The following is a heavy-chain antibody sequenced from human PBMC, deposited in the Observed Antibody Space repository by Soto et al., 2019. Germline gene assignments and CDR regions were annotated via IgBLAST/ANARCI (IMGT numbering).Heavy chain of an antibody. CDR3: ASDFGGSSTFNWFDP. CDR1: RVTFSSYS. Sequence: SVEVSCKARRVTFSSYSISWVCHSTGQGLEWMGGIIPIFGTANYAQKFQGRVTITADESTSTAYMELSSLRSEDTAVYYCASDFGGSSTFNWFDPWGQGTLVTVPQ. CDR2: IIPIFGTA. D-gene: IGHD2-15*01. J-gene: IGHJ5*02. V-gene: IGHV1-69*13.